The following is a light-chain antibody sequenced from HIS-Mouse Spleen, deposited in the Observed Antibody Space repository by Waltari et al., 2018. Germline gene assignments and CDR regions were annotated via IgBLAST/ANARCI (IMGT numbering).Light chain of an antibody. CDR2: DDS. CDR3: QVWDSSSDHYV. J-gene: IGLJ1*01. V-gene: IGLV3-21*03. Sequence: SYVLTQPPSVSVAPGKTARITCGGNNIGSKSGQWYQQKPGQAPVLFVYDDSDRPSGIPERFSGSNSGNTATLTISRVEAGDEADYYCQVWDSSSDHYVFGTGTKVTVL. CDR1: NIGSKS.